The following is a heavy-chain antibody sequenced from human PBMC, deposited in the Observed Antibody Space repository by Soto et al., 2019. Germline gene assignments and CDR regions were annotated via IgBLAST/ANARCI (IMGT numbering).Heavy chain of an antibody. CDR2: ISSTSHYT. J-gene: IGHJ5*02. Sequence: QVQLVESGGGLVKPGGSLRLSCAASGFTFSDSFMSWIRQAPGKGLEWVSYISSTSHYTNYADSVKGRFTISRDNAKNSLYLQMNSLRAEDTAVYYCARVTRNWFDPWGQGTLVTVSS. CDR1: GFTFSDSF. CDR3: ARVTRNWFDP. V-gene: IGHV3-11*05.